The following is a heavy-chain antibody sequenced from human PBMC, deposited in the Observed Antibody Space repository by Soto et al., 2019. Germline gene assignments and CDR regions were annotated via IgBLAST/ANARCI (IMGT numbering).Heavy chain of an antibody. CDR1: GGTFSSYG. J-gene: IGHJ3*02. CDR2: IIPIFGTA. V-gene: IGHV1-69*13. D-gene: IGHD3-10*01. Sequence: TGKVSCKASGGTFSSYGISWVRQAPGQGLEWMGRIIPIFGTANYAQRFKGRVTITADESTTTANMELSSLRSEDTAGYYCAGGNDYYGSGSYYDAFDIWGQGTMVTVSS. CDR3: AGGNDYYGSGSYYDAFDI.